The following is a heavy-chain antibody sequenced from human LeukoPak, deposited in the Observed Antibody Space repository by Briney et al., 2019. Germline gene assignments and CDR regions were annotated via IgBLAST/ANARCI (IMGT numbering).Heavy chain of an antibody. CDR3: ARDRRLVTMVRGVIDP. J-gene: IGHJ5*02. V-gene: IGHV4-39*07. D-gene: IGHD3-10*01. Sequence: SETLSLTCTVSGGSISSSSYYWGWIRQPPGKGLEWIGSIYYSGSTYYNPSLKSRVTIAVDTSKNQFSLKLSSVTAADTAVYYCARDRRLVTMVRGVIDPWGQGTLVTVSS. CDR2: IYYSGST. CDR1: GGSISSSSYY.